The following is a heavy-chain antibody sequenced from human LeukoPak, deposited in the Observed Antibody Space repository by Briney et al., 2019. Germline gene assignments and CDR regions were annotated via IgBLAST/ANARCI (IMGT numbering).Heavy chain of an antibody. V-gene: IGHV3-23*01. CDR2: ISGGGGST. J-gene: IGHJ4*02. Sequence: PGGSLRLSCAASGFTFSSYAMSWVRQAPGKGLEWVSVISGGGGSTYYADSVKGRFTISRDNSKSTLYLQMDSLRAEDTAVYYCAKVGSSSGWRGIDYWGQGTLVTVSS. CDR1: GFTFSSYA. D-gene: IGHD6-19*01. CDR3: AKVGSSSGWRGIDY.